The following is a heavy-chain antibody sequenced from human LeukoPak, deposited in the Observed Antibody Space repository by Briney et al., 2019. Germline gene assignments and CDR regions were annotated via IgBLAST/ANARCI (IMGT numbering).Heavy chain of an antibody. CDR1: GFTFSDYY. D-gene: IGHD3-10*01. Sequence: TGGSLRLSCTASGFTFSDYYMSWIRQAPGKGLEWLSCISSSGKTIFYADSVKGRFTISRDNSKNTLYLQMNTLRPEDTAVYYCVSGYYGSGSYLQRAYWGQGSRVTVSS. J-gene: IGHJ4*02. V-gene: IGHV3-11*04. CDR2: ISSSGKTI. CDR3: VSGYYGSGSYLQRAY.